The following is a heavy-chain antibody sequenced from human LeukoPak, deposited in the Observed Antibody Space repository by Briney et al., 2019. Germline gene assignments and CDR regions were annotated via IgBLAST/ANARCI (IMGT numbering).Heavy chain of an antibody. CDR1: GFTFSSYG. J-gene: IGHJ4*02. Sequence: GGSLRLSCAASGFTFSSYGMHWVRQAPGKRLEWVAFIRYDGSNKNYVDSVKGRFTISRDNSKNTLYLQMNSLRAEDTAVYYCAKSVPAIRGEIDYWGQGTLVTVSS. D-gene: IGHD3-10*01. CDR3: AKSVPAIRGEIDY. V-gene: IGHV3-30*02. CDR2: IRYDGSNK.